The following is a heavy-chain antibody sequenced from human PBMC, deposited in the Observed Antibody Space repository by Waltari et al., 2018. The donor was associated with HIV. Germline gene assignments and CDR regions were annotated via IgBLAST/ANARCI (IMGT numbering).Heavy chain of an antibody. Sequence: EVQLLESGGGLVQPGGSLRLSCAASRFTFSSYALRWVRQAPGKGLEWVSSINTIGGSTYYADSVKGRFAISRDNSKNTLYLQMNSLRADDTAVYYCAKRSVRGTYSFDYWGQGTLVTVSS. D-gene: IGHD1-26*01. CDR2: INTIGGST. J-gene: IGHJ4*02. V-gene: IGHV3-23*01. CDR3: AKRSVRGTYSFDY. CDR1: RFTFSSYA.